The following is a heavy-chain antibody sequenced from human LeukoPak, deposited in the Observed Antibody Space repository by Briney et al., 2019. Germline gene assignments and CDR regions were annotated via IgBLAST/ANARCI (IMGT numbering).Heavy chain of an antibody. CDR3: ARAPAMILRPNYMDV. CDR1: GFTFSSYS. Sequence: GGSLRLSCAASGFTFSSYSMNWVRQAPGKGPEWVSFISSSSTYIYYADSMKGRFTISRDDAKSSLYLQMNSLRAEDTAVYYCARAPAMILRPNYMDVWGKGTTVTVSS. D-gene: IGHD3-3*01. J-gene: IGHJ6*03. CDR2: ISSSSTYI. V-gene: IGHV3-21*01.